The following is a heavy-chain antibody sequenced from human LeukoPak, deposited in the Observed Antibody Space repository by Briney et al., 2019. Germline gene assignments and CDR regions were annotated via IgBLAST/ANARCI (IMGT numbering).Heavy chain of an antibody. D-gene: IGHD5-12*01. J-gene: IGHJ3*01. CDR1: RFSFSNYE. CDR2: ISTSGYTI. CDR3: ARVSSSWISDAFDL. V-gene: IGHV3-48*03. Sequence: GGSLRLSCEAARFSFSNYEMNWVRQAPGKGLEWVSYISTSGYTIYYADSVQGRFNIYRENAEKSLYLQMDSLRAEDTAVYYCARVSSSWISDAFDLWGQGTMVTVSS.